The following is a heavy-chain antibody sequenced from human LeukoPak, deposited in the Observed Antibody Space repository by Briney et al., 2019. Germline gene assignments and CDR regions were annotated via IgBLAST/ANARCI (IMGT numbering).Heavy chain of an antibody. CDR1: GFTFSNIG. CDR3: VKSSGSFSLYYSYYGMDV. D-gene: IGHD3-10*01. V-gene: IGHV3-30*18. CDR2: ISYDGSNK. Sequence: GGSLRLSCAVSGFTFSNIGMHWVRQAPGKGLEWVAVISYDGSNKYYADSVKGRFTISRDNSKNTLYLQMSSLRAEDTAVYYCVKSSGSFSLYYSYYGMDVWGQGTTVTVSS. J-gene: IGHJ6*02.